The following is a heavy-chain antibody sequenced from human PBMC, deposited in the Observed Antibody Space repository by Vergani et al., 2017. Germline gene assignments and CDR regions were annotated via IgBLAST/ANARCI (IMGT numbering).Heavy chain of an antibody. D-gene: IGHD3-22*01. J-gene: IGHJ6*02. CDR1: GFTFSSYS. V-gene: IGHV3-48*04. Sequence: EVQLVESGGGLVQPGGSLRLSCAASGFTFSSYSMNWVRQAPGKGLEWVSYISSSSSTIYYADSVKGRFTISRDNAKNSLYLQMNSLRAEETAVYYCARGGKNYYDSSGYYSGYYGMDVWGQGTTVTVSS. CDR2: ISSSSSTI. CDR3: ARGGKNYYDSSGYYSGYYGMDV.